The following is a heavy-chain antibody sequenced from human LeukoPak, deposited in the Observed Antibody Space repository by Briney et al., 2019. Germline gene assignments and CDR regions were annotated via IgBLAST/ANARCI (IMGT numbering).Heavy chain of an antibody. D-gene: IGHD2-21*02. V-gene: IGHV3-21*01. Sequence: GGSLRLSCAASRFTFSYYSMNWVRQAPGKGLEWVSSISGSNNYIYYADSVKGRFTISRDNAKNSLYLQMNSLRAEDTAVYYCAGDPPLGYWGQGTLVTVSS. J-gene: IGHJ4*02. CDR1: RFTFSYYS. CDR2: ISGSNNYI. CDR3: AGDPPLGY.